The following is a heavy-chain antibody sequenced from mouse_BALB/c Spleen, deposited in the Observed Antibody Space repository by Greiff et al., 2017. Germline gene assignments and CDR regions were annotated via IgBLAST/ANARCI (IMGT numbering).Heavy chain of an antibody. CDR3: ARGDYDDYYAMDY. Sequence: EVQRVESGGGLVKPGGSLKLSCAASGFTFSSYAMSWVRQSPEKRLEWVAEISSGGSYTYYPDTVTGRFTISRDNAKNTLYLEMSSLRSEDTAMYYCARGDYDDYYAMDYWGQGTSVTVSS. CDR1: GFTFSSYA. J-gene: IGHJ4*01. CDR2: ISSGGSYT. V-gene: IGHV5-9-4*01. D-gene: IGHD2-4*01.